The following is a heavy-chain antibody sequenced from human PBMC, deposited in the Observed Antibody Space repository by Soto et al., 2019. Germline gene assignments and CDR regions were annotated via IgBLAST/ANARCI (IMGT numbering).Heavy chain of an antibody. CDR3: VREPGYCSGGSCSIMGDAFDI. D-gene: IGHD2-15*01. Sequence: ESGGGLVQPGGSLRLSCVASGFSVTDIYMNWVRQAPGKGLEWVSVIYNEFTDYADSVRGRFSISTDSAKNELYLQMNSLRAEESAVYYCVREPGYCSGGSCSIMGDAFDIWGQGTKVTVSS. CDR1: GFSVTDIY. CDR2: IYNEFT. J-gene: IGHJ3*02. V-gene: IGHV3-66*01.